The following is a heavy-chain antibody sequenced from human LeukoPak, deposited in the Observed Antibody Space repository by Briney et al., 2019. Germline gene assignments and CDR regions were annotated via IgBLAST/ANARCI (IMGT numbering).Heavy chain of an antibody. CDR1: GGTFSSYA. J-gene: IGHJ4*02. Sequence: ASVKVSCKASGGTFSSYAISWVRQATGQGLEWMGRIIPIFGTANYAQKFQGRVTITTDESTSTAYMELSSLRSEDTAVYYCASRIAVAGTLDYWGQGTLVTVSS. CDR2: IIPIFGTA. D-gene: IGHD6-19*01. CDR3: ASRIAVAGTLDY. V-gene: IGHV1-69*05.